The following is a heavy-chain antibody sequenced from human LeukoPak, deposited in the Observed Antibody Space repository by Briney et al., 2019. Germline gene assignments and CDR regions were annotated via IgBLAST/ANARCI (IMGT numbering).Heavy chain of an antibody. CDR2: ISNSGGRT. CDR3: AKSYNGYESKPDY. CDR1: GFTFSIYT. J-gene: IGHJ4*02. D-gene: IGHD5-12*01. V-gene: IGHV3-23*01. Sequence: GGSLRLSCVASGFTFSIYTMSWVRQAPGKGLEWVSSISNSGGRTFYTDSVKGRFTISRDNSKITLYLQMNSLRAEDTAVYYCAKSYNGYESKPDYWGQGTLVTVSS.